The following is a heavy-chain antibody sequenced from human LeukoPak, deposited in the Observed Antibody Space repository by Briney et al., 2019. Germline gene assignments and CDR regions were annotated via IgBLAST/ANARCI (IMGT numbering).Heavy chain of an antibody. CDR2: IHSSGST. CDR3: ARPTIFTYYFDY. D-gene: IGHD3-9*01. CDR1: GDSIGNYY. Sequence: SETLSLTCTVSGDSIGNYYWSWIRQSAGEGLEWIGRIHSSGSTDCNPSLKSRVTMSVDTSKNQFSLKVISVTAADSAVYYCARPTIFTYYFDYWGQGALVTVSS. J-gene: IGHJ4*02. V-gene: IGHV4-4*07.